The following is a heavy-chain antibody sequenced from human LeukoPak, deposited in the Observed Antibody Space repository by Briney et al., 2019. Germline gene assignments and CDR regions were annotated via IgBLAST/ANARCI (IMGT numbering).Heavy chain of an antibody. V-gene: IGHV4-34*01. D-gene: IGHD3-3*01. J-gene: IGHJ5*02. CDR2: INHSGST. CDR3: ARAIHDFWSGYYKNNWFDP. CDR1: GGSFSGYY. Sequence: SETLSLTCAVYGGSFSGYYWSWIRQPPGKGLEWIGEINHSGSTNYNPSLKSRVTISVDTSKNQFSLKLSSVTAADTAVYYCARAIHDFWSGYYKNNWFDPWGQGTLVTVSS.